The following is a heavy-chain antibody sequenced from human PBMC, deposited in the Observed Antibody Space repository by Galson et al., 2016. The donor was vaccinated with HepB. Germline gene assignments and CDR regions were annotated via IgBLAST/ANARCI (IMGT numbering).Heavy chain of an antibody. J-gene: IGHJ2*01. CDR2: LSPSSAYS. V-gene: IGHV3-11*06. CDR3: AIANTRGVIDWYFNL. Sequence: SLRLSCAASGFTFSDYYMAWIRQAPGKGLEWLSHLSPSSAYSRYADSVKGRFSISRDNANNSLFLQLSSLRAEDTAVYFCAIANTRGVIDWYFNLWGRGTLVAVSS. CDR1: GFTFSDYY. D-gene: IGHD3-10*01.